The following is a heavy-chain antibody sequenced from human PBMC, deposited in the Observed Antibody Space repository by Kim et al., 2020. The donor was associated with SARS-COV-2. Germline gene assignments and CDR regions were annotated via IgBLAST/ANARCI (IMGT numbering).Heavy chain of an antibody. J-gene: IGHJ5*02. CDR3: ARHKSPAYCSGGSCYSGRLRWFDP. D-gene: IGHD2-15*01. V-gene: IGHV4-39*01. CDR2: IYYSGST. Sequence: SETLSLTCTVSGGSISSSSYYWGWIRQPPGKGLEWIGSIYYSGSTYYNPSLKSRVTISVDTSKNQFSLKLSSVTAADTAVYYCARHKSPAYCSGGSCYSGRLRWFDPWGQGTLVTVSS. CDR1: GGSISSSSYY.